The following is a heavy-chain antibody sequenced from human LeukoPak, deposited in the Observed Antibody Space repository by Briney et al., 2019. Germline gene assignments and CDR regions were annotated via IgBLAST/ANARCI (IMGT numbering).Heavy chain of an antibody. J-gene: IGHJ4*02. Sequence: PGGSLRLSCAGSGFPFSSYPISWVRQPPGKGLEWVSAITASGDSTYSADSVKGRFTISRDNSKSALYLRMNSLRDEDTAVYYCAKFGNYFLDYWGQGTLVTVSS. D-gene: IGHD3-10*01. CDR2: ITASGDST. V-gene: IGHV3-23*01. CDR1: GFPFSSYP. CDR3: AKFGNYFLDY.